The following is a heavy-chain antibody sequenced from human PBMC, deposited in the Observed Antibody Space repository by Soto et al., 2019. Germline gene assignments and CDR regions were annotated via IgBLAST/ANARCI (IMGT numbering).Heavy chain of an antibody. CDR3: ARDRAYDAHDYYYNAMDV. CDR2: IRGFSPYT. J-gene: IGHJ6*02. Sequence: EVQLVESGGGLVKPGGSLRLSCVASGFTFRTYTMNWVRQAPGKGLEWVSGIRGFSPYTFYAESVKGRFTISRDNAKNSLYLQMNSLGVEDTAVYYCARDRAYDAHDYYYNAMDVLGQGTTVTVSS. CDR1: GFTFRTYT. D-gene: IGHD2-21*01. V-gene: IGHV3-21*01.